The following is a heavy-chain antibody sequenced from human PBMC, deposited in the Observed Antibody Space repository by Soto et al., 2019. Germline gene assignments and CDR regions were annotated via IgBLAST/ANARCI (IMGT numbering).Heavy chain of an antibody. Sequence: GASVKVSCKASGYSFTSYVIYWVRQSPLQRLDWMGWINAGNGNTKYSQKFQGRVTITSDTSASTAYMELSSLRSEDTAVYFCARGVENIVVVLDVFGYYGMDVWGQGTTVTVSS. J-gene: IGHJ6*02. V-gene: IGHV1-3*01. CDR1: GYSFTSYV. CDR2: INAGNGNT. D-gene: IGHD2-2*01. CDR3: ARGVENIVVVLDVFGYYGMDV.